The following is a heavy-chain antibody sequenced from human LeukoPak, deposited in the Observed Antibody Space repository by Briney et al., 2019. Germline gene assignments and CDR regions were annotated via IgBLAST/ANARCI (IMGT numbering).Heavy chain of an antibody. CDR2: IDTDGSST. Sequence: PGGSLRLSCAASGFTFSNYWMQWVRQPPGKGLVWVSRIDTDGSSTSYADSVKGRFTISRDNAKNTLYLQMNSLRAEDTAVYYCARDLSPYYYGSGSYYNPYGMDVWGQGTTVTVSS. CDR3: ARDLSPYYYGSGSYYNPYGMDV. CDR1: GFTFSNYW. J-gene: IGHJ6*02. V-gene: IGHV3-74*01. D-gene: IGHD3-10*01.